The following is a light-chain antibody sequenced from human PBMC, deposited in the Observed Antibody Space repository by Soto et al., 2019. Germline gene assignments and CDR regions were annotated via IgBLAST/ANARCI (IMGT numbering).Light chain of an antibody. CDR2: DES. CDR1: QSVRRGS. J-gene: IGKJ1*01. V-gene: IGKV3-20*01. CDR3: QQQDSPHRE. Sequence: IVLTQSPDTLPLSPGERATLSCRASQSVRRGSLAWSQLKPRQAPRLDIYDESSRATGIPERLSGSGSVTAIPPTISRLYPDNFPAYYCQQQDSPHREFGQGTKG.